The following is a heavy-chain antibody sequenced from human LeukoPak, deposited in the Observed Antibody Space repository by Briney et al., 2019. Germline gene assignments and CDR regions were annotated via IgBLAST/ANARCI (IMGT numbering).Heavy chain of an antibody. V-gene: IGHV4-59*12. CDR1: GGSISSYY. CDR2: IYYSGST. D-gene: IGHD3-10*01. J-gene: IGHJ4*02. Sequence: SETLSLTCTVSGGSISSYYWSWIRQPPGKGLEWIGYIYYSGSTNYNPSLKSRVTISVDTSKNQFSLKLSSVTAADTAVYYCARGLGSGSYYHYWGQGTLVTVSS. CDR3: ARGLGSGSYYHY.